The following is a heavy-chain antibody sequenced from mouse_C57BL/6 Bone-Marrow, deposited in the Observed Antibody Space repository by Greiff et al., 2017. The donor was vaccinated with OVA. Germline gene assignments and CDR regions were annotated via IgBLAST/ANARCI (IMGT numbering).Heavy chain of an antibody. CDR2: IYPGSGNT. Sequence: VQLQQSGAELARPGASVKLSCKASGYTFTSYGISWVKQRTGQGLEWIGEIYPGSGNTYYNEKFKGKATLTADKSSSTAYMELRSLTAEDSAVYFCARSELGGYWGQGTTLTVSS. V-gene: IGHV1-81*01. CDR1: GYTFTSYG. J-gene: IGHJ2*01. D-gene: IGHD4-1*01. CDR3: ARSELGGY.